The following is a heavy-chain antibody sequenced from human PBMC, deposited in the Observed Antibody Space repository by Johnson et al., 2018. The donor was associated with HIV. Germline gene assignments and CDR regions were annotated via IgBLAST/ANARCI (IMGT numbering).Heavy chain of an antibody. D-gene: IGHD3-3*01. CDR1: GFSFTTI. J-gene: IGHJ3*02. V-gene: IGHV3-7*04. CDR3: ARARSGAFDI. Sequence: AQLVESGGGLVQPGGSLRLSCVVSGFSFTTIMTWLRQAPGKGLEWVTNINQDGSETSYVDSVKGRFTISRDNAENSLYLQMTSLRAEDTAMYYCARARSGAFDIWGQGTMVTVSS. CDR2: INQDGSET.